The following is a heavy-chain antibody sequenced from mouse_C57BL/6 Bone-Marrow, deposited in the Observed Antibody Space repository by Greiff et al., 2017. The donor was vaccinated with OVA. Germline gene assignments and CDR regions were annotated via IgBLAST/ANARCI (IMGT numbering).Heavy chain of an antibody. D-gene: IGHD1-1*01. V-gene: IGHV1-76*01. CDR2: IYPGSGNT. CDR3: ARRGHYGSIYWYFDF. J-gene: IGHJ1*03. CDR1: GYTFTDYY. Sequence: QVQLQQSGAELVRPGASVKLSCKASGYTFTDYYINWVKQRPGQGLEWIASIYPGSGNTYYNEKFKGKATLTAEKSSSTAYMQLSSLTSEDSAVYFCARRGHYGSIYWYFDFWGTGTTVTVSS.